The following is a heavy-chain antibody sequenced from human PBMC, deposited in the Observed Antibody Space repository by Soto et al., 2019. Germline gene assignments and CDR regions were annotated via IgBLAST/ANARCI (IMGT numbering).Heavy chain of an antibody. D-gene: IGHD1-26*01. CDR1: GFTFDDYV. CDR3: AKGGSAALIAPSGRDNWIDP. V-gene: IGHV3-9*01. J-gene: IGHJ5*02. CDR2: ITWNGGTI. Sequence: EVQLVESGGGLVQPGRSLRLSCAASGFTFDDYVMHWVRQPPGRGLEWVSGITWNGGTIRYADSVKGRFTVSRDNAENSLYLHMNSLRPEDTAVYYCAKGGSAALIAPSGRDNWIDPWGQGTQVTVSS.